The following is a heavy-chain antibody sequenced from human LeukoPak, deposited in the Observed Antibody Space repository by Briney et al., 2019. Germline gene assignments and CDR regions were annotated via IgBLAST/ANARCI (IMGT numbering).Heavy chain of an antibody. V-gene: IGHV3-21*01. CDR3: ATFDSSGYYHKDYYYHYMDV. D-gene: IGHD3-22*01. J-gene: IGHJ6*03. CDR2: ISSSSSYI. CDR1: GFTFSSYS. Sequence: GGSPRLSCAASGFTFSSYSMNWVRQAPGKGLEWVSSISSSSSYIYYAASVNGRFTISRDHAKNSLYPQMNGLPAEQTAVSECATFDSSGYYHKDYYYHYMDVWGKGTTVTVSS.